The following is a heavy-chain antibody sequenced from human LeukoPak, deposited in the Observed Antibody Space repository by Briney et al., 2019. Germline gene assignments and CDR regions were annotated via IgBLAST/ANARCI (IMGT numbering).Heavy chain of an antibody. D-gene: IGHD3-22*01. V-gene: IGHV3-21*04. J-gene: IGHJ4*02. Sequence: NSGGSLRLSCAASGFTFSSYSMNWVRQAPGKGLEWVSSISSSSSYIYYADSVKGRFTISRDNSKNTLYLQMNSLRAEDTAVYYCAKDRTGYDSSGYYFTSDYWGQGTLVTVSS. CDR2: ISSSSSYI. CDR1: GFTFSSYS. CDR3: AKDRTGYDSSGYYFTSDY.